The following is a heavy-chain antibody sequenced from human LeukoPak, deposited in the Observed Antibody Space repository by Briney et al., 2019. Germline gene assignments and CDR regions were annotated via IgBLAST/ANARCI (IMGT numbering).Heavy chain of an antibody. V-gene: IGHV4-61*02. D-gene: IGHD6-19*01. CDR2: IYTSGST. Sequence: PSETLSLTCTVSGGSISSGSYYWSWIRQPAGKGLEWIGRIYTSGSTNYNPSLKSRVTISVDTSKNQFSLKLSSVTAADTAVYYCARHWPSYSSGWGPFDYWGQGTLVTVSS. CDR3: ARHWPSYSSGWGPFDY. J-gene: IGHJ4*02. CDR1: GGSISSGSYY.